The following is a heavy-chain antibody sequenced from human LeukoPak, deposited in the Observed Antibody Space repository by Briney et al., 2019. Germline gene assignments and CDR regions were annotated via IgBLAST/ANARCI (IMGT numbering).Heavy chain of an antibody. CDR2: ISSNGGST. J-gene: IGHJ4*02. CDR3: VRRLPTTPHYYFDY. V-gene: IGHV3-64D*06. Sequence: GGSLRLSCSASGFTFSSYAMHWVRQAPGKGLEYVSAISSNGGSTYYAGSVKGRFTISGDNSKNTLYLQMSSLRADDTAVYYCVRRLPTTPHYYFDYWGQGTLVTVSS. CDR1: GFTFSSYA. D-gene: IGHD2-21*02.